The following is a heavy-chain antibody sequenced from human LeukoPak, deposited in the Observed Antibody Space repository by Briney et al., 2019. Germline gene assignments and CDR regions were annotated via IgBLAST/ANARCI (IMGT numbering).Heavy chain of an antibody. CDR2: ISGSGGST. J-gene: IGHJ4*02. D-gene: IGHD1-26*01. Sequence: PGGSLRLSCAASGFTFSSYAMSWVRQAPGKGLEWVSAISGSGGSTYYADSVKGRFTISRDYSKNTLYLQMNSLRAEDTAVYYCARDKVVGATYFDYWGQGTLVTVSS. CDR3: ARDKVVGATYFDY. CDR1: GFTFSSYA. V-gene: IGHV3-23*01.